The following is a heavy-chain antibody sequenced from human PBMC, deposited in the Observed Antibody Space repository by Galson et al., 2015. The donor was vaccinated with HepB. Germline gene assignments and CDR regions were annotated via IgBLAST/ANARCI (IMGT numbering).Heavy chain of an antibody. D-gene: IGHD3-10*01. CDR3: ANYNFGSGSFDY. CDR2: IYYSGST. Sequence: ETLSLTCTVSGASMSTYYWSWIRQPPGKGLEWIGYIYYSGSTDYYPSLKGRVTISVDTSQNQFSLRLTSVTAADTAIYYCANYNFGSGSFDYWGQGILVTVSS. J-gene: IGHJ4*02. CDR1: GASMSTYY. V-gene: IGHV4-59*01.